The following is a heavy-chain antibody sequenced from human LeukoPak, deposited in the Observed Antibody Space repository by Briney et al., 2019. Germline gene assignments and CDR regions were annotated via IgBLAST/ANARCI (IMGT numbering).Heavy chain of an antibody. V-gene: IGHV1-2*02. CDR1: GYTFTGYY. J-gene: IGHJ6*03. CDR2: INPNSGGT. D-gene: IGHD2-2*01. CDR3: ARGPYYCSSTSCYSWQWLFPSSGDYYMDV. Sequence: GASVKVSCKASGYTFTGYYMHWVRQAPGQGLEWMGWINPNSGGTNYAQKFQCRVTMTRDTSISTAYMELSRLRSDDTAVYYCARGPYYCSSTSCYSWQWLFPSSGDYYMDVWGKGTTVTISS.